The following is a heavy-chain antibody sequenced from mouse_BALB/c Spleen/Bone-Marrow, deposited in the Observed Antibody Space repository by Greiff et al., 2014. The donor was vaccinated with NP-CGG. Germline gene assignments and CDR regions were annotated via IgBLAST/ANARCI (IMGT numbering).Heavy chain of an antibody. CDR1: GFNIKDPY. Sequence: GQLQQSGAELVKPGASVKLSCTASGFNIKDPYMHWVKQRPEQGLEWIGRIDPANGNTKYDPKFQGKATITADTSSNTAYLQLSSLTSEDTAVYYCAPYYYGRWFTYWGQGTLVTVSA. J-gene: IGHJ3*01. CDR2: IDPANGNT. CDR3: APYYYGRWFTY. D-gene: IGHD1-1*01. V-gene: IGHV14-3*02.